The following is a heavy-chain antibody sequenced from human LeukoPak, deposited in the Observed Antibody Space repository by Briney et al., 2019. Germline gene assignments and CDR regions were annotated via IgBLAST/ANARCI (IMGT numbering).Heavy chain of an antibody. CDR2: IDPSDSYT. V-gene: IGHV5-10-1*01. CDR1: GYSFTNYW. CDR3: ATGASKVTTDFANY. D-gene: IGHD4-17*01. Sequence: GESLTISCKASGYSFTNYWISWVRQMPGKGLEWMGRIDPSDSYTKYSPSFEGHVTISVDKSISTAFLQWHSLKASDSAMYYCATGASKVTTDFANYWGQGTQVAVS. J-gene: IGHJ4*02.